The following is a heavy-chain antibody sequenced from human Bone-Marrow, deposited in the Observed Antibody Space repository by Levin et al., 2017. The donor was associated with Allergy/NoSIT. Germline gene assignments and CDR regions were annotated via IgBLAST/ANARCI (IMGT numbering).Heavy chain of an antibody. D-gene: IGHD6-19*01. CDR2: IYSGGNT. CDR3: ATRAVAAPY. J-gene: IGHJ4*02. Sequence: GGSLRLSCAASGFTVRNNYMSWVRQAPGKGLEWVSLIYSGGNTLYADSVKGRFTISRDNSTNTLYLQMNNLRAEDTAVYYCATRAVAAPYWGQGALVTVSS. V-gene: IGHV3-66*01. CDR1: GFTVRNNY.